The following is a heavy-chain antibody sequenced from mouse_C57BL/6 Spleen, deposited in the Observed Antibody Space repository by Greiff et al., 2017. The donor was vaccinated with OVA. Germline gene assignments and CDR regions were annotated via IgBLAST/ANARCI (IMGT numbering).Heavy chain of an antibody. V-gene: IGHV1-61*01. CDR3: ARGDCSNPWYFDV. CDR2: IYPSDSET. CDR1: GYTFTSYW. Sequence: QVQLQQPGAELVRPGSSVKLSCKASGYTFTSYWMDWVKQRPGQGLEWIGNIYPSDSETHYNQKFKDKATLTVDKSSSTAYMQLSSLTSEDSAVXYCARGDCSNPWYFDVWGTGTTVTVSS. J-gene: IGHJ1*03. D-gene: IGHD2-5*01.